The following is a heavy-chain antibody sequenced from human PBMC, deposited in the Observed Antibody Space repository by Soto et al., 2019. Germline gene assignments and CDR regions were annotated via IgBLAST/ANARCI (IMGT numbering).Heavy chain of an antibody. Sequence: PSETLSLTCTVSGGSISSSGYYWGWIRQPPGKGLEWIGSIYYSGSTYYNPSLKSRVTISVDTSKNQFSLKLSSVTAADTAVYYCASRSLPKDAFDIWGQGTTVTVSS. V-gene: IGHV4-39*01. CDR2: IYYSGST. CDR3: ASRSLPKDAFDI. J-gene: IGHJ3*02. CDR1: GGSISSSGYY.